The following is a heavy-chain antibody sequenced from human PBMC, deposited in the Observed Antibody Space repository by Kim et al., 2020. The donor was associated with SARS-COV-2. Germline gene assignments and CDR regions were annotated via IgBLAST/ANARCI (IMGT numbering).Heavy chain of an antibody. CDR3: VNLPHSPAGGYYYYGMDV. CDR1: GFTFSSYA. Sequence: GGSLRLSCSASGFTFSSYAMHWVRQAPGKGLEYVSAISSNGGSTYYADSVKGRFTISRDNSKNTLYLQMSRLRAEDTAVYYCVNLPHSPAGGYYYYGMDVWGQGTTVTVSS. CDR2: ISSNGGST. V-gene: IGHV3-64D*09. J-gene: IGHJ6*02. D-gene: IGHD3-10*01.